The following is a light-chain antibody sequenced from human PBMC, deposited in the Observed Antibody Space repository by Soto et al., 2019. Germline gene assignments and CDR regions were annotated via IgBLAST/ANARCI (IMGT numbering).Light chain of an antibody. V-gene: IGLV1-40*01. J-gene: IGLJ2*01. CDR3: LCLDNSLGANVL. CDR2: GKD. Sequence: QSVLTQPPSASGTPGQRVTLSCSGGNSNIGGGYDVHWYLQLPGTAPKLLINGKDNRPSGVPDRYSVSRSGTSASLSITGRQAEEEVVYYCLCLDNSLGANVLFGGGTQLTVL. CDR1: NSNIGGGYD.